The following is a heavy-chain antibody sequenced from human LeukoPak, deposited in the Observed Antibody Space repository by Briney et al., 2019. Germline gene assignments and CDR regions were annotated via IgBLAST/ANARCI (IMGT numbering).Heavy chain of an antibody. J-gene: IGHJ4*02. CDR1: GFTFSSYW. CDR2: IKQDGSEK. Sequence: GGSLRLSCAASGFTFSSYWMSWVRQAPGKGLERVANIKQDGSEKYYVDSVKGRFTISRDNSKNTLYLQMNSLRAEDTAVYYCATPRSGYYYFDYRGQGTLVTVSS. D-gene: IGHD3-3*01. V-gene: IGHV3-7*03. CDR3: ATPRSGYYYFDY.